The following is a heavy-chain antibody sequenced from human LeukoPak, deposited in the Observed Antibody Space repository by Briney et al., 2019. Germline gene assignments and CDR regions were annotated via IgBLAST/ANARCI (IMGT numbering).Heavy chain of an antibody. CDR2: ISWNSGSI. J-gene: IGHJ4*02. V-gene: IGHV3-9*01. CDR3: AKDGSGYYYGSGSHFDY. D-gene: IGHD3-10*01. CDR1: GFTFDDYA. Sequence: PGGSLRLSCAASGFTFDDYAMHWVRHAPGKGLDWVSGISWNSGSIGYADSVKGRFTISRDNAKNSLYLQMNSLRAEDTALYYCAKDGSGYYYGSGSHFDYWGQGTLVTVSS.